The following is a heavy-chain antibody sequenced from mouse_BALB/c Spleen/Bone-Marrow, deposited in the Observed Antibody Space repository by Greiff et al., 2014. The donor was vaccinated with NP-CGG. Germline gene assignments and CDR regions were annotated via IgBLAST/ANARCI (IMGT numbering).Heavy chain of an antibody. CDR1: GFNIKDTY. Sequence: VQLQQSGAELVKPGASVRLSCTASGFNIKDTYMHWVKQRPEQGLEWIGRIDPANGDTKYDPKFQGKATITADTSSNTAYLQLSSLTSEDTAVYYCARWEYYAMDYWGQGTSVTVSS. D-gene: IGHD4-1*01. V-gene: IGHV14-3*02. CDR2: IDPANGDT. CDR3: ARWEYYAMDY. J-gene: IGHJ4*01.